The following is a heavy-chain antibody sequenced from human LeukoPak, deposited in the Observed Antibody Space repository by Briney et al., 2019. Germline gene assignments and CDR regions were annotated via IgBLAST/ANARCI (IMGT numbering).Heavy chain of an antibody. CDR2: INQDGSEK. J-gene: IGHJ4*02. D-gene: IGHD6-19*01. CDR3: AKDAADGSGWYYFDY. Sequence: GGSLRLSCAASGFTFSSYWMSWVRQAPGKGLEWVANINQDGSEKYYVDSVKGRFTISRDNARNSLYLQMNSLRTEDTALYYCAKDAADGSGWYYFDYWGQGTLVTVSS. V-gene: IGHV3-7*03. CDR1: GFTFSSYW.